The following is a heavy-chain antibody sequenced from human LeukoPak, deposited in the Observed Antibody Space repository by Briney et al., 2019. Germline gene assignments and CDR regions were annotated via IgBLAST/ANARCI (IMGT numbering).Heavy chain of an antibody. CDR3: ARGAGYYGSGSYFDY. Sequence: SSQTLSLTCTVSGGSISSGGYSWSWIRQPPGKGLEWIGYIYHSGSTYYNPSLKSRVTISVDRSKNQFSLKLSSVTAADTAVYYCARGAGYYGSGSYFDYWGQGTLVTVSS. V-gene: IGHV4-30-2*01. J-gene: IGHJ4*02. CDR1: GGSISSGGYS. D-gene: IGHD3-10*01. CDR2: IYHSGST.